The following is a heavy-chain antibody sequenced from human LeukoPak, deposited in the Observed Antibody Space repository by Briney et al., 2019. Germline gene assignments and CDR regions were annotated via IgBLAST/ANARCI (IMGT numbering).Heavy chain of an antibody. V-gene: IGHV4-34*01. J-gene: IGHJ4*02. D-gene: IGHD6-13*01. CDR1: GGSFSGYY. CDR3: AREAPQYSSSWDLDY. CDR2: INHSGST. Sequence: PSETLSLTCAVYGGSFSGYYWSWLRQPPGKGLEWIGEINHSGSTNYNASLKSRVTISVDKSKKQSSLKLSSVTAADTAVYYCAREAPQYSSSWDLDYWGQGTLVTVSS.